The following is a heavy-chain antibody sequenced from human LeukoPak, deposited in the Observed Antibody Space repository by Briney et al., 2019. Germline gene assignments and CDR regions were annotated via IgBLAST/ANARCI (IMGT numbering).Heavy chain of an antibody. D-gene: IGHD3-22*01. CDR1: GGSISSYY. J-gene: IGHJ4*02. V-gene: IGHV4-59*01. Sequence: PSETLSLTCTVSGGSISSYYWSWIRQPPGKGLEWIGYIYYSGSTNYNPSLKSRVTISVDTSKNQFSLKLSSETAADTAVYYCATSEDSSGYYYFDYWGQGTLVTVSS. CDR2: IYYSGST. CDR3: ATSEDSSGYYYFDY.